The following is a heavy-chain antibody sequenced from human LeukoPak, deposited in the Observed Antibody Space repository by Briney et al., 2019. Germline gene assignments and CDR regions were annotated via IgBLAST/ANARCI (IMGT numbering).Heavy chain of an antibody. CDR3: ARGSSIAALGPYYMDV. V-gene: IGHV1-8*03. CDR2: MNPNSGNT. Sequence: ASVKVSCKASGYTFTSYDINWVRQATGQGLEWMGWMNPNSGNTGYAQKFQGRVTITRNTSISTAYMELSSLRSEDTAVYYCARGSSIAALGPYYMDVWGKGTTVTVSS. D-gene: IGHD6-6*01. J-gene: IGHJ6*03. CDR1: GYTFTSYD.